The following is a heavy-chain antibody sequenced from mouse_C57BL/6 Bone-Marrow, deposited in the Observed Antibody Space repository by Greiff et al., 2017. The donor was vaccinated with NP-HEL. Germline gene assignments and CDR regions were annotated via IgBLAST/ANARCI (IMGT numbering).Heavy chain of an antibody. V-gene: IGHV1-39*01. D-gene: IGHD2-2*01. J-gene: IGHJ4*01. CDR2: INPNYGTT. CDR1: GYSFTDYN. Sequence: QLQQSGPELVKPGASVKISCKASGYSFTDYNMNWVKQSNGKSLEWIGVINPNYGTTSYNQKFKGKATLTVDQSSSTADKQPNSLTSEDSAVYYCARLWLRQRRYYAMDYWGQGTSVTVSS. CDR3: ARLWLRQRRYYAMDY.